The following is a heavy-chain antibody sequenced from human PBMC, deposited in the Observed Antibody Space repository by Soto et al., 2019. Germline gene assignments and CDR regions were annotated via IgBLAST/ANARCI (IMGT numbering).Heavy chain of an antibody. CDR1: GYTFTSYD. V-gene: IGHV1-8*01. Sequence: ASVKVSCKASGYTFTSYDINWVRQATGQGLEWMGWMNPNSGNTGYAQKFQGRVTITANESTSTAYMELSSLRSEDTAVYYCARDLNYYDSSGYAGPPGVYGMDVWGQGTTVTVSS. D-gene: IGHD3-22*01. CDR2: MNPNSGNT. CDR3: ARDLNYYDSSGYAGPPGVYGMDV. J-gene: IGHJ6*02.